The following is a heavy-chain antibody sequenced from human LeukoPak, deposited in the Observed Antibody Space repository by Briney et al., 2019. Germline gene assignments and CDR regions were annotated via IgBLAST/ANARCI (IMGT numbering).Heavy chain of an antibody. Sequence: ASVKVSCKASGYTFTGYYMHWVRQAPGQGLEWMGWISAYNGNTNYAQKLQGRVTMTTDTSTSTAYMELRSLRSDDTAVYYCARSGYYDKVVYWGQGTLVTVSS. CDR2: ISAYNGNT. J-gene: IGHJ4*02. D-gene: IGHD3-9*01. CDR1: GYTFTGYY. V-gene: IGHV1-18*04. CDR3: ARSGYYDKVVY.